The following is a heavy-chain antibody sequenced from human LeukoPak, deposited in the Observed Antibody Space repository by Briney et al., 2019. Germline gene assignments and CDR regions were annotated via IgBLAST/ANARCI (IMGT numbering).Heavy chain of an antibody. V-gene: IGHV3-30*03. CDR3: ARAHMITFGGVGAFDI. CDR2: ISYDGSNK. J-gene: IGHJ3*02. Sequence: PGGSLRLSCIDSGFTFSSNWMAWVRQAPGKGLEWVAVISYDGSNKYYADSVKGRFTISRDNSKNTLYLQMNSLRAEDTAVYYCARAHMITFGGVGAFDIWGQGTMVTVSS. CDR1: GFTFSSNW. D-gene: IGHD3-16*01.